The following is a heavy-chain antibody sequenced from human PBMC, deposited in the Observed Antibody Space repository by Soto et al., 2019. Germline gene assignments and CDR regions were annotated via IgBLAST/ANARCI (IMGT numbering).Heavy chain of an antibody. CDR2: INPKTAAT. CDR1: GYTFSDYF. D-gene: IGHD1-26*01. V-gene: IGHV1-2*04. CDR3: ARIKWGLDSYNGMDV. Sequence: QVQLVQSGAEVKKSGASVKVSCKASGYTFSDYFIQWVRQAPGQGLEWVAWINPKTAATNYAKKFQGWVSLTWDTSFSTAYMELTRLRHDDTAVYYCARIKWGLDSYNGMDVWGQGTTVIVSS. J-gene: IGHJ6*02.